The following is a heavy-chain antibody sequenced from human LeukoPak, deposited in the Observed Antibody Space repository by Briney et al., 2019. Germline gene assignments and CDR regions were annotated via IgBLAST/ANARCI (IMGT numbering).Heavy chain of an antibody. CDR2: ISGSGGST. V-gene: IGHV3-23*01. D-gene: IGHD3-10*01. J-gene: IGHJ4*02. CDR1: GFTFSSYA. Sequence: PGGSLRLSCAASGFTFSSYAMSWVRQAPGKGLEWVSAISGSGGSTYYADSVKGRFTISRDNSKNTLYLQMNSLRAEDTAVYYCAKVERSDYYGSGGSAFDYWGQGALVTVSS. CDR3: AKVERSDYYGSGGSAFDY.